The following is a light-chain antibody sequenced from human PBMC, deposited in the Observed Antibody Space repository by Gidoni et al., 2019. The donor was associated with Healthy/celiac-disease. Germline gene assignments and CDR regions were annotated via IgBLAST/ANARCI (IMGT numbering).Light chain of an antibody. J-gene: IGKJ1*01. CDR3: QQYGSSPVT. Sequence: TVLTQSPGTLSLSPGERATLSCRASQSVSSSYLAWYQQKPGQAPRLLIYGASSRATGIPDRFSGSGSGTDFTLTISRLEPEDFAVYYCQQYGSSPVTFGQXTKVEIK. CDR2: GAS. V-gene: IGKV3-20*01. CDR1: QSVSSSY.